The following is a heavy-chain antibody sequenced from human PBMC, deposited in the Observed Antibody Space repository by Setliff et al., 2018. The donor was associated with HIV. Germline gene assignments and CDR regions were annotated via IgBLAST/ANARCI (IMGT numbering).Heavy chain of an antibody. Sequence: ASVKVSCKASGYTFTAYYIHWVRRAPGQGLEWMGWINPKSGGTNYAQKFQGRVNMTRDTSISTTYMELSRLRSDDTAVYYCARDPGYKSTWYGVFDIWGQGTMVTVSS. CDR3: ARDPGYKSTWYGVFDI. CDR1: GYTFTAYY. D-gene: IGHD6-13*01. J-gene: IGHJ3*02. CDR2: INPKSGGT. V-gene: IGHV1-2*02.